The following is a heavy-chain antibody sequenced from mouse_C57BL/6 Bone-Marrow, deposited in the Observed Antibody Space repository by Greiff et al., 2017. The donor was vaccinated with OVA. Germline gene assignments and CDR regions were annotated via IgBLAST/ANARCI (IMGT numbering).Heavy chain of an antibody. J-gene: IGHJ4*01. CDR3: ARSYYAMDY. CDR2: ISDGGSYT. CDR1: GFTFSSYA. Sequence: EVQLVESGGGLVKPGGSLKLSCAASGFTFSSYAMSWVRQTPEKRLEWVATISDGGSYTYYPDNVKGRFTISRDNAKNNLYLQMGHLKSEDTAMYYCARSYYAMDYWGQGTSVTVSS. V-gene: IGHV5-4*01.